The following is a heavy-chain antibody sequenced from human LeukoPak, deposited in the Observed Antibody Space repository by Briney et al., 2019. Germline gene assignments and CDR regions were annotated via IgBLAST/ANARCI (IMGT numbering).Heavy chain of an antibody. CDR2: IIPIFGIA. CDR1: GGTFSSCA. V-gene: IGHV1-69*15. D-gene: IGHD1-26*01. CDR3: ARGGGSYDSGVDY. Sequence: GSPVKVSCKASGGTFSSCAISWVRQAPGQGLEWMGRIIPIFGIANYAQKFQGRVTITADESTSTAYMELSSLRSEDTAVYYCARGGGSYDSGVDYWGQGTLVTVSS. J-gene: IGHJ4*02.